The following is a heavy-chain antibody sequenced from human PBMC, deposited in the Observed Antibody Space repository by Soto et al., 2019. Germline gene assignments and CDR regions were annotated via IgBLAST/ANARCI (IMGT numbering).Heavy chain of an antibody. V-gene: IGHV6-1*01. CDR3: ATAWHSGVAAVFGMDV. CDR2: TYYGSQWYN. Sequence: SQTLSLTCAISGASVSTNTAAWNWIRQSPTRGLEWLGRTYYGSQWYNDYAVSVKSRIAITPDTSKNQFSLHLNSVTPEDAAVYYCATAWHSGVAAVFGMDVWGQGTKVTVSS. D-gene: IGHD6-19*01. CDR1: GASVSTNTAA. J-gene: IGHJ6*02.